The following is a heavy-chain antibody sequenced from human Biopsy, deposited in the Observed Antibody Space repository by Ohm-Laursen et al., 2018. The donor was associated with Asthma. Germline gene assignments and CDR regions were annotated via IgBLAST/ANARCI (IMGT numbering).Heavy chain of an antibody. CDR2: INSVFGTT. D-gene: IGHD2-2*01. J-gene: IGHJ4*02. V-gene: IGHV1-69*01. CDR3: ARKAGSCISRTCYSLDF. Sequence: SVKVSCKSLGGTFNTYVIGWVRQAPGQGLEWMGGINSVFGTTTYPQKFQDRVTITVDDSTSTVYMELSSLRSEDTVVYYCARKAGSCISRTCYSLDFWGQGTQVTVSS. CDR1: GGTFNTYV.